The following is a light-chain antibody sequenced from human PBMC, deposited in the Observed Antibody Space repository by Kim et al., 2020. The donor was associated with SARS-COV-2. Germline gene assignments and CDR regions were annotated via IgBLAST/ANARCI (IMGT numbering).Light chain of an antibody. J-gene: IGKJ2*01. CDR1: HRVSSF. CDR2: DAS. V-gene: IGKV3-11*01. CDR3: QQRGNWHA. Sequence: SMRQGKSAILYGQASHRVSSFLAWYQQKAGQAPSLLIYDASNGSTGITARLSGSGSGTDFTLTLSGLDPEDFAVYYCQQRGNWHAFGQETKLKL.